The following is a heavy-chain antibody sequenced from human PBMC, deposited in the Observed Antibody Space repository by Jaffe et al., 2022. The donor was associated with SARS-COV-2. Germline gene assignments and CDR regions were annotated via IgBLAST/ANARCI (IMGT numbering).Heavy chain of an antibody. CDR3: AREYYYDSSGYEIYYYYGMDV. D-gene: IGHD3-22*01. Sequence: EVQLVESGGGLVQPGGSLRLSCAASGFTFSSYSMNWVRQAPGKGLEWVSYISSSSSTIYYADSVKGRFTISRDNAKNSLYLQMNSLRDEDTAVYYCAREYYYDSSGYEIYYYYGMDVWGQGTTVTVSS. CDR2: ISSSSSTI. J-gene: IGHJ6*02. V-gene: IGHV3-48*02. CDR1: GFTFSSYS.